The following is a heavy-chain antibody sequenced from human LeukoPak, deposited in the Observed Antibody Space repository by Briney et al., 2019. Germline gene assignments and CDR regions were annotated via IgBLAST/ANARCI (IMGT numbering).Heavy chain of an antibody. CDR2: IIPILGIA. Sequence: ASVKVSCKASGGTFSSYAISWVRQAPGQGLEWMGRIIPILGIANYAQKFQGRVTITADKSTSTAYMELSSLRSEGTAVYYCARDGTARPYYGMDVWGQGTTVTVSS. CDR1: GGTFSSYA. V-gene: IGHV1-69*04. CDR3: ARDGTARPYYGMDV. D-gene: IGHD1-1*01. J-gene: IGHJ6*02.